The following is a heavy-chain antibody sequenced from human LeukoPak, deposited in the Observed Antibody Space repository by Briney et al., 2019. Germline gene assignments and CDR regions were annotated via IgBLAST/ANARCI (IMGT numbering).Heavy chain of an antibody. CDR3: AGAYCGGDCYSSTGYFDY. D-gene: IGHD2-21*02. V-gene: IGHV1-69*13. Sequence: ASVKVSCKAAGGTFSSYTISLGRQGPGQGLELMGGVIPIFGTADYAHKVQGRGTINVDEATATAYMDLNMLRSEDTAVYYCAGAYCGGDCYSSTGYFDYRGPGTLVTVSS. CDR2: VIPIFGTA. CDR1: GGTFSSYT. J-gene: IGHJ4*02.